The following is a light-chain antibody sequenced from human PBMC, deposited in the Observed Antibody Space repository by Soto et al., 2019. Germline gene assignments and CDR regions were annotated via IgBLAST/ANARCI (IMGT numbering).Light chain of an antibody. CDR3: QQYDPSPVT. CDR2: GAT. J-gene: IGKJ5*01. CDR1: QSLTRFY. Sequence: VVTQSPDTLSLSPGERVTLSCRTSQSLTRFYLAWYQQKPGPPPRLLMYGATSSATGIPDRFSGSRSGTDFSLTVSRLEPEDYAVDYCQQYDPSPVTFGQGTRLEIK. V-gene: IGKV3-20*01.